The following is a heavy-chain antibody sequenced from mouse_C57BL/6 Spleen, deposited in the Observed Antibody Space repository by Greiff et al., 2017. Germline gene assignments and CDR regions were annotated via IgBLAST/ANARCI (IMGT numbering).Heavy chain of an antibody. CDR2: ISSGGSYT. V-gene: IGHV5-6*01. CDR1: GFTFSSYG. Sequence: EVQLVESGGDLVKPGGSLKLSCAASGFTFSSYGMSWVRQTPDKRLAWVATISSGGSYTYYPDSVTGRFTISRYNAKNTLYLQMSGLKSEDTAMYYCGSLDYWGQGTTLTVSS. J-gene: IGHJ2*01. CDR3: GSLDY.